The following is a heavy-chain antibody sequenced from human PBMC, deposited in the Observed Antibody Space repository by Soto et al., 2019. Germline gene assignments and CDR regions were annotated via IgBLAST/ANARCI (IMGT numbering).Heavy chain of an antibody. CDR2: ISSSSSYT. D-gene: IGHD2-21*02. V-gene: IGHV3-11*06. CDR3: ARKLAYCGGDCYDAYNWFDP. CDR1: GFTFSDYY. J-gene: IGHJ5*02. Sequence: PGGSLSLSCAASGFTFSDYYMSWLRPAPGKGLEWVSYISSSSSYTNYADSVKGRFTISRDNAKNSLYLQMNSLRAEDTAVYYCARKLAYCGGDCYDAYNWFDPWGQGTLVTVSS.